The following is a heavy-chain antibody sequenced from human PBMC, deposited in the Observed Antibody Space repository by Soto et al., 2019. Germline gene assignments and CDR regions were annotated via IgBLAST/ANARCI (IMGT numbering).Heavy chain of an antibody. D-gene: IGHD3-10*01. Sequence: SETLSLTCTVSGGSISSGDYYWSWIRQPPGKGLEWIGYIYYSESTYYNPSLKSRVTISVDTSKNQFSLKLSSVTAADTAVYVYDRASGTYSAGLDLWGQGTTVTVSS. CDR2: IYYSEST. J-gene: IGHJ6*02. CDR1: GGSISSGDYY. V-gene: IGHV4-30-4*01. CDR3: DRASGTYSAGLDL.